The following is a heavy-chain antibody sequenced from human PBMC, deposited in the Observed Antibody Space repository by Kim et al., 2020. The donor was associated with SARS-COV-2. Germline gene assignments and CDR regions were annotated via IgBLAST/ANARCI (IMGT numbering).Heavy chain of an antibody. Sequence: GGSLRLSCAASGFTFSSYEMNWVRQAPGKGLEWVSYISSSGSTIYYADSVKGRFTISRDNAKNSLYLQMNSLRAEDTAVYYCARDDDFWSGSDYWGQGTLVTVSS. CDR1: GFTFSSYE. CDR3: ARDDDFWSGSDY. J-gene: IGHJ4*02. D-gene: IGHD3-3*01. CDR2: ISSSGSTI. V-gene: IGHV3-48*03.